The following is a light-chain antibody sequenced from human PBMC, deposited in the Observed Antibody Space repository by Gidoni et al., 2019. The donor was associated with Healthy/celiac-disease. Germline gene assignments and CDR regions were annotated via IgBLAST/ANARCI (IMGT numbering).Light chain of an antibody. V-gene: IGKV3-11*01. CDR3: RQRSNRQLT. CDR1: QSVSSY. Sequence: DIVLPQSPATLSLSPGERATLSCRARQSVSSYLAWYQQKRGQAPRLLIFYAANRAPGSPARISGSGCGAKVFLTISSRVHEEDAVYYCRQRSNRQLTFGEGTKVEIK. J-gene: IGKJ4*01. CDR2: YAA.